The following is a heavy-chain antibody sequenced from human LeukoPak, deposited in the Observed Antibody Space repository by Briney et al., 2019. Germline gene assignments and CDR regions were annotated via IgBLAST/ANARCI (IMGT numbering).Heavy chain of an antibody. D-gene: IGHD6-6*01. CDR3: ARAAKYSSSSKGYYYYYMDV. Sequence: ASVKVSCKASGYTFTSYDINWVRQATGQGLEWMGWMNPNSGSTGYAQKFQGRVTMTRNTSISTAYMELSSLRSEDTAVYYCARAAKYSSSSKGYYYYYMDVWGKGTTVTVSS. V-gene: IGHV1-8*01. J-gene: IGHJ6*03. CDR2: MNPNSGST. CDR1: GYTFTSYD.